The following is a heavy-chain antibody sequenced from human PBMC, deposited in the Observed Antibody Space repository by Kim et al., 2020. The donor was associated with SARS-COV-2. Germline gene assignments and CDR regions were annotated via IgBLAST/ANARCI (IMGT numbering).Heavy chain of an antibody. D-gene: IGHD1-1*01. J-gene: IGHJ4*02. Sequence: YAQGFTGRFVFSLDTSVSTAYLQISSLKAEDTAVYYCARVPARRSTTFDYWGQGTLVTVSS. CDR3: ARVPARRSTTFDY. V-gene: IGHV7-4-1*02.